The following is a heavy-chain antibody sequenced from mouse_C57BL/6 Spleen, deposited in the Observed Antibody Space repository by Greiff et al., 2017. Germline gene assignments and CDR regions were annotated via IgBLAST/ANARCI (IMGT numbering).Heavy chain of an antibody. Sequence: QVQLQQSGAELARPGASVKLSCKASGYTFTSYGISWVKQRTGQGLEWIGEIYPRSGNTYYNEKFKGKATLTADKSSSTAYMELRSLTSEDSAVYFCARSFYYDYDGYYYAMDYWGQGTSVTVSS. CDR2: IYPRSGNT. V-gene: IGHV1-81*01. CDR1: GYTFTSYG. D-gene: IGHD2-4*01. J-gene: IGHJ4*01. CDR3: ARSFYYDYDGYYYAMDY.